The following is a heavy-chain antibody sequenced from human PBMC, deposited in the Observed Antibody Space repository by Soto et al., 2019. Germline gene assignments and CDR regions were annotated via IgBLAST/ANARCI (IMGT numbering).Heavy chain of an antibody. CDR3: AKAWGVAPHFDY. Sequence: GGSLRLSCAASGFTFSSYAMSWVRQAPGKGLEWVSAISGSGGSTYYADSVKGRFTISRDNSKNTLYLQMNSLRAGDTAVYSCAKAWGVAPHFDYWGQGTLVTVSS. CDR1: GFTFSSYA. J-gene: IGHJ4*02. V-gene: IGHV3-23*01. CDR2: ISGSGGST. D-gene: IGHD3-16*01.